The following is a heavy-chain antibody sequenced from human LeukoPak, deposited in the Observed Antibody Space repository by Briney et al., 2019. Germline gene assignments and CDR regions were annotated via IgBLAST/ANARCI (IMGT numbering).Heavy chain of an antibody. V-gene: IGHV3-33*01. CDR3: ARGAGVGAGSFDS. D-gene: IGHD1-26*01. CDR2: VWYDGNNK. CDR1: AFSFSRYA. Sequence: GGSLRLSCAASAFSFSRYAIHWVRQAPGKGLEWATIVWYDGNNKYYADSVKGRFTVSRDNSGNMVYLQMYSLRPEDTAVYYCARGAGVGAGSFDSWGQGTMVIVSS. J-gene: IGHJ4*02.